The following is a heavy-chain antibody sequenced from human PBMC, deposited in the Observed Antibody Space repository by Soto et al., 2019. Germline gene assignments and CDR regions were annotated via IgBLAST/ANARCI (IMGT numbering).Heavy chain of an antibody. CDR2: ISSSSSYI. Sequence: VGSLRLSCAASGFTFSSYSMNWVRQAPGKGLEWVSSISSSSSYIYYADSVKGRFTISRDNAKNSLYLQMNSLRAEDTAVYYCARLEYSSSAGGWYWGQGTLVTAPQ. D-gene: IGHD6-6*01. V-gene: IGHV3-21*01. CDR3: ARLEYSSSAGGWY. J-gene: IGHJ4*02. CDR1: GFTFSSYS.